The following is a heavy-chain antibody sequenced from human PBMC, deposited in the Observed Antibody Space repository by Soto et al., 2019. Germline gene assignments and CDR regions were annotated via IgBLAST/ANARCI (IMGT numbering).Heavy chain of an antibody. CDR1: GYIFIDYW. Sequence: SLKISCKASGYIFIDYWIGWVRQMPGKGLEWMGIVYPRDSDTRYSPSFQGQVTISADRSAGTAFLQWRSLKASDTALYYCARPPLPGYSIHFNSWGQGTLVTVSS. CDR2: VYPRDSDT. D-gene: IGHD2-15*01. CDR3: ARPPLPGYSIHFNS. V-gene: IGHV5-51*01. J-gene: IGHJ4*02.